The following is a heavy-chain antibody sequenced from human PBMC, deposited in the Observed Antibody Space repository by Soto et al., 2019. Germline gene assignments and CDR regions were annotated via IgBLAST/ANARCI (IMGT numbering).Heavy chain of an antibody. CDR2: ISSRGRYI. V-gene: IGHV3-21*06. J-gene: IGHJ4*02. CDR1: AFSFSTYS. D-gene: IGHD2-2*01. CDR3: ERCSRTSSKVRYFDY. Sequence: EVELVESGVGLVKPGGSLRLSCAASAFSFSTYSMNWVRQAPGKELEWVSSISSRGRYIYYADSVRGRFTISRDNAKNSLDLQMDSMRGEDTAVYYCERCSRTSSKVRYFDYWGPGSLVTVSS.